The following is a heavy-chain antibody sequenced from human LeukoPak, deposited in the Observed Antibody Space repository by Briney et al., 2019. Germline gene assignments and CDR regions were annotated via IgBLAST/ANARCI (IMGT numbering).Heavy chain of an antibody. CDR3: ARIYYDYFDY. J-gene: IGHJ4*02. V-gene: IGHV3-23*01. CDR1: GFTFSSYG. Sequence: PGGSLRLSCAASGFTFSSYGMSWVRQAPGKGLEWVSAISGSGGSTYYADSVKGRFTISRDNSKNTLYLQMNNLRAEDTAVYYCARIYYDYFDYWGQGTLVTVSS. D-gene: IGHD3-16*01. CDR2: ISGSGGST.